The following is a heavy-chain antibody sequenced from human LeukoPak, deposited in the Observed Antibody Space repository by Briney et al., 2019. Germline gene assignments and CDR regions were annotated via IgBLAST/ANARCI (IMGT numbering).Heavy chain of an antibody. J-gene: IGHJ4*02. CDR3: ARQAGDYSHPYDY. CDR2: IYSGGNT. D-gene: IGHD3-22*01. V-gene: IGHV3-53*01. CDR1: GFTVSSNS. Sequence: PGGSLRLSCTVSGFTVSSNSMSWVRQAPGKGLEWVSFIYSGGNTHYSDSVKGRFTISRDNSKNTLYLQMNSLRAEDTAVYYCARQAGDYSHPYDYWGQGTLVTVSS.